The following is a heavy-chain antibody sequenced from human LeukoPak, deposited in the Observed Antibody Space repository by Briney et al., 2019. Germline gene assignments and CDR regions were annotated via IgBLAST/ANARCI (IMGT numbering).Heavy chain of an antibody. V-gene: IGHV3-23*01. D-gene: IGHD2-2*01. CDR1: GFTFSNYA. CDR2: ISGSGDST. CDR3: TRTRGCSSTSCYADY. J-gene: IGHJ4*02. Sequence: QTGGSLRLSCEASGFTFSNYAMTWVRQAPGKGLEWVSGISGSGDSTYYADSVKGRFTISRDNSKNTLYLQMNSLRAEDTAVYSRTRTRGCSSTSCYADYWGQGTLVTVSS.